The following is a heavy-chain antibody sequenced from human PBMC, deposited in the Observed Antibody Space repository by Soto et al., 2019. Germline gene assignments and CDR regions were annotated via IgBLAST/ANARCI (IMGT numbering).Heavy chain of an antibody. V-gene: IGHV1-69*01. Sequence: QVQLVQSGAEVKEPGSAVKVSCKAPADSFSSYGISWVRQAPGQGLEWMGGIIPIFGTTNYAEKFQGRVTITADESTNTAYMELSSLRSEDTAPYYCARVFPDGWVEPGVVRGYLDTWGRGTLVTVSS. D-gene: IGHD3-3*01. CDR2: IIPIFGTT. CDR3: ARVFPDGWVEPGVVRGYLDT. CDR1: ADSFSSYG. J-gene: IGHJ4*02.